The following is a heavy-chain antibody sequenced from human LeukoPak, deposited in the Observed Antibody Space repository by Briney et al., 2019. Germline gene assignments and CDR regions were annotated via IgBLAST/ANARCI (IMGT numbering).Heavy chain of an antibody. V-gene: IGHV3-49*04. CDR1: GFAFGDYA. D-gene: IGHD3-22*01. J-gene: IGHJ4*02. Sequence: GGSLRLSCTASGFAFGDYAMSWVRQAPGKGLEWVGFVRSKAYGGTTEYAASVKGRFTISRDDSKSIAYLQMNSLKIEDTAVYYCTRECGGYPDYWGQGTPVTVSS. CDR2: VRSKAYGGTT. CDR3: TRECGGYPDY.